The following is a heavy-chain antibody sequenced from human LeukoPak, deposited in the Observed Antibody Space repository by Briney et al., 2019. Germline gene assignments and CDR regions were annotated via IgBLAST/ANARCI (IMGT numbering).Heavy chain of an antibody. Sequence: ASVKVSCKASGGTFSSYAISWVRQAPGQGLEWMGGIIPIFGTANYAQKFQGGVTITADESTSTAYMELSSLRSEDTAVYYCSRDGNGWYYFDYWGQGTLVTVSS. D-gene: IGHD6-19*01. CDR2: IIPIFGTA. V-gene: IGHV1-69*13. CDR3: SRDGNGWYYFDY. CDR1: GGTFSSYA. J-gene: IGHJ4*02.